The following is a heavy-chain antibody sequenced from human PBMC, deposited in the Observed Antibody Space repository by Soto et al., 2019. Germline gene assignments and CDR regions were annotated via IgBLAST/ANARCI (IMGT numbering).Heavy chain of an antibody. CDR1: GGPIFSFNYY. J-gene: IGHJ4*02. V-gene: IGHV4-30-4*01. CDR3: ARATFFRKGYYDATDYYFFDY. Sequence: SEILSLTCNVSGGPIFSFNYYWTWIRQPPGKGMEWVGHISYRGTTYYNPSLKSRVTISLDRSKNQFSLNLSSVAAADTAMYYCARATFFRKGYYDATDYYFFDYWGQGTLVTVSS. CDR2: ISYRGTT. D-gene: IGHD3-22*01.